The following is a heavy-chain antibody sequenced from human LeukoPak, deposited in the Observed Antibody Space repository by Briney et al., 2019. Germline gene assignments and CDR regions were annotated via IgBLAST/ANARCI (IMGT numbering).Heavy chain of an antibody. D-gene: IGHD6-19*01. CDR3: AKDRWIRRISLAGQDY. Sequence: PGGSLRLSCATSGFTFSSYGMHWVRQAPGKGLEWVAVTSYDGSDTYYADSVKGRFTISRDNSKNTLYLQINSLRAEDTAVYYCAKDRWIRRISLAGQDYWGQGTLVNVSS. V-gene: IGHV3-30*18. J-gene: IGHJ4*02. CDR2: TSYDGSDT. CDR1: GFTFSSYG.